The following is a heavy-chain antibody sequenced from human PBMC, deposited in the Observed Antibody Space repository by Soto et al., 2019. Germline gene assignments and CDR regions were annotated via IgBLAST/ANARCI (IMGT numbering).Heavy chain of an antibody. Sequence: EVQLVESGGGVIRPGGSLRLSCAASGFTSEPCAVSWVRRAPGKGLEWVAGLSLNDGVRGYANSVKGRFTISRDNAKNSLYLQMNSLRAEDTALYLCARVRCGSSGWVPFDYWGQGTLVTVSS. V-gene: IGHV3-20*01. CDR1: GFTSEPCA. J-gene: IGHJ4*02. CDR3: ARVRCGSSGWVPFDY. CDR2: LSLNDGVR. D-gene: IGHD6-19*01.